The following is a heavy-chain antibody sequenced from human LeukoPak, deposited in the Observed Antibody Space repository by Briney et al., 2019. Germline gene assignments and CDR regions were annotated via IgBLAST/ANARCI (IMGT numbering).Heavy chain of an antibody. CDR1: GGSLSGYY. CDR2: INHSGNT. V-gene: IGHV4-34*01. D-gene: IGHD2-8*02. CDR3: ARHDLSWYYFDY. Sequence: KPSETLSLTCAVYGGSLSGYYWSWIRQPPGKGLEWIGEINHSGNTNYNPSLKSRVTISVDTSKNQFSLKLTSVTAADTAVYYCARHDLSWYYFDYWGQGTLVTVSS. J-gene: IGHJ4*02.